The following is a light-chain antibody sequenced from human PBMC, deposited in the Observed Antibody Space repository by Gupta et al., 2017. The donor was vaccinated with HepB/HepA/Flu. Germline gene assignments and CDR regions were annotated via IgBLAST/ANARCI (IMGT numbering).Light chain of an antibody. J-gene: IGKJ3*01. CDR1: QSVSSSY. CDR3: QQDGSSHFT. V-gene: IGKV3-20*01. CDR2: GAS. Sequence: GTLSLSPGERATPSCRASQSVSSSYLAWYQQKPGQAPRLLIYGASSRATGIPDRFSGSGSGTDFTLTISRLEPEDFAVYYCQQDGSSHFTFGHGTKVDIK.